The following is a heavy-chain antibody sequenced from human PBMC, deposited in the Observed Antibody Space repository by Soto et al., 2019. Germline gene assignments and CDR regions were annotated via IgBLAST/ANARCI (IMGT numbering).Heavy chain of an antibody. V-gene: IGHV4-31*03. J-gene: IGHJ6*03. CDR1: GGSISSGGYY. CDR2: IYYSGST. CDR3: ARDRFLESGWYYYYYYMAV. Sequence: QVQLQESGPGLVKPSQTLSLTCTVSGGSISSGGYYWSWIRQHPGKGLEWIGYIYYSGSTYYNPSLNSRVTISVDTSKNQFSLKLSSVTAADTAVYYCARDRFLESGWYYYYYYMAVWGKGTTVTVSS. D-gene: IGHD3-3*01.